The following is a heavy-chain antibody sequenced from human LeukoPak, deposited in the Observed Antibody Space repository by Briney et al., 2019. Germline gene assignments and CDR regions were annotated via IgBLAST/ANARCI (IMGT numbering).Heavy chain of an antibody. V-gene: IGHV1-69*05. Sequence: GASVKVSCKASGGTFSSYAISWVRQAPGQGLEWMGGIIPIFGTANYAQKFQGRVTITTDECTSTAYMELSSLRSEDTAVYYCARGSRLGYCSSTSCRAFDIWGQGTMVTVSS. CDR2: IIPIFGTA. CDR1: GGTFSSYA. CDR3: ARGSRLGYCSSTSCRAFDI. J-gene: IGHJ3*02. D-gene: IGHD2-2*01.